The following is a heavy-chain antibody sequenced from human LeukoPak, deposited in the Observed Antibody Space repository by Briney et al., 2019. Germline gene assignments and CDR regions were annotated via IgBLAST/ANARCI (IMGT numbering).Heavy chain of an antibody. CDR1: GFTFNNYA. Sequence: GGSLRLSCVASGFTFNNYAMSWVRQAPGKGLEWVSTISDSGDRTYYANSVKGRFTTSRDNSKNTQFLQMDSLRAEDTALYFCAREENFMPRETSGFDPWGQGPLVIVSS. CDR2: ISDSGDRT. V-gene: IGHV3-23*01. J-gene: IGHJ5*02. CDR3: AREENFMPRETSGFDP. D-gene: IGHD2-2*01.